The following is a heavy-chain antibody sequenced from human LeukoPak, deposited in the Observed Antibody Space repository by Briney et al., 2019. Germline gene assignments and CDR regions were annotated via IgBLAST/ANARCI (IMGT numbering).Heavy chain of an antibody. V-gene: IGHV4-59*08. CDR3: ARGGIAYCGGDCYYYYGMDV. J-gene: IGHJ6*02. CDR2: IYCSGST. CDR1: GGSISSYY. D-gene: IGHD2-21*02. Sequence: PSETLSLTCTVSGGSISSYYWSWIRQPPGKGLEWIGYIYCSGSTNYNPSLKSRVTISVDTSKNQFSLKLSSVTAADTAVYYCARGGIAYCGGDCYYYYGMDVWGQGTTVTVSS.